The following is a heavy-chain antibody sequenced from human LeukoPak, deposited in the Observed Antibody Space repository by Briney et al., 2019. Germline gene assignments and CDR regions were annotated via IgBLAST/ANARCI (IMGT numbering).Heavy chain of an antibody. CDR3: AKARRISPAGTDWLDP. CDR1: GYSFTSYY. Sequence: GASVKVSCKASGYSFTSYYIHWVQQAPGQGLEWMGWINPNSGGTKYAQTFQGRVTLTRDTSVTTAYMELSSLRSDDTAVYYCAKARRISPAGTDWLDPWGQGTLVTVSS. D-gene: IGHD6-13*01. J-gene: IGHJ5*02. V-gene: IGHV1-2*02. CDR2: INPNSGGT.